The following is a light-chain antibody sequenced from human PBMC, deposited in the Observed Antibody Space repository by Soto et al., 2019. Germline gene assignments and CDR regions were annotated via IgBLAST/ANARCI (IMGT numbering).Light chain of an antibody. CDR3: ASYAGSQNYV. Sequence: QSALTQPPSASGSLGQSVTISCTGTSADVGGYNFVSWYQQHPGKAPKLMIFEVSQRPSGVPDRFSGSKSGNTASLTVSELQAEDEADYYCASYAGSQNYVFGTGNKVT. CDR1: SADVGGYNF. J-gene: IGLJ1*01. V-gene: IGLV2-8*01. CDR2: EVS.